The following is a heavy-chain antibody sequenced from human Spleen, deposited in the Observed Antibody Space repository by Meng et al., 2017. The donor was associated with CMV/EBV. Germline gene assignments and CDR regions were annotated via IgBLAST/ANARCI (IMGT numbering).Heavy chain of an antibody. CDR3: ARSPYDSSGYYSYGLDY. CDR2: IYTSGST. D-gene: IGHD3-22*01. Sequence: VQLRESGRGLVRTSEPLSLSCTVSGGSSCSYDWSWSRQPAGKGLKCIGRIYTSGSTNYNPSLKSRVTMSVDTSKNQFSLKLSSVTAADTAVYYCARSPYDSSGYYSYGLDYWGQGTLVTVSS. V-gene: IGHV4-4*07. CDR1: GGSSCSYD. J-gene: IGHJ4*02.